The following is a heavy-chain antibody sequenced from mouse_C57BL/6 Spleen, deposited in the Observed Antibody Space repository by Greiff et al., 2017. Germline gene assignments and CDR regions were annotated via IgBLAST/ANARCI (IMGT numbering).Heavy chain of an antibody. CDR1: GYSFTGYY. D-gene: IGHD2-4*01. Sequence: EVQLQESGPELVKPGASVMISCTASGYSFTGYYMNWLKQSPETSLEWIGEINPTTGGPTYNQKFKAKVTLTVDKSSSPAYMPLKILTSEDSAVYYCASAYYDYGNYYAMDYWGQGTLVTVSS. J-gene: IGHJ4*01. CDR2: INPTTGGP. V-gene: IGHV1-42*01. CDR3: ASAYYDYGNYYAMDY.